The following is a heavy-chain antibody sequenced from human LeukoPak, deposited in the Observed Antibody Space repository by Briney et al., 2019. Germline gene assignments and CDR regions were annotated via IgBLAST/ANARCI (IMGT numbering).Heavy chain of an antibody. CDR3: AKDPQRRKEQSSGWHQFDY. Sequence: SETLSLTCAVYGGSFSGYYWSWIRQPPGKGLEWIGEINHSGSTNYNPSLKSRVTISVDTSKNQFSLKLSSVTAADTAVYYCAKDPQRRKEQSSGWHQFDYWGQGTLVTVSS. CDR1: GGSFSGYY. D-gene: IGHD6-19*01. V-gene: IGHV4-34*01. J-gene: IGHJ4*02. CDR2: INHSGST.